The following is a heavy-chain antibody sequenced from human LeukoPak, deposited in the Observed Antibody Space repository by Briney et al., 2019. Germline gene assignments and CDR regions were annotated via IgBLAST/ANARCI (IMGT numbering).Heavy chain of an antibody. D-gene: IGHD6-13*01. CDR1: RGSIRTADYY. CDR2: IYFSGTP. CDR3: ARTSSWYAGAWFDS. J-gene: IGHJ5*01. Sequence: SETLSLTCTVSRGSIRTADYYWAWVRQPPGEGLEWLGSIYFSGTPYFNPSLKSRVVVSIVTSKNQFSLKVTSVNASDTAVYFCARTSSWYAGAWFDSWGQGTLVTVSS. V-gene: IGHV4-39*01.